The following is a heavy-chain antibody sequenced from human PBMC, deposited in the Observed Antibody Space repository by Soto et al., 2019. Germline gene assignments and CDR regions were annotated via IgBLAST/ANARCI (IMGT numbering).Heavy chain of an antibody. Sequence: LSLTCAGYGGSLSGHYWSWLRQPPGKGLEWIGEINHLGSTDYNPSLRSRVTISVDRSKNQFSLRLTSVTAADTAVYYCASPQYNWNNPFIYWGQGTLVPV. D-gene: IGHD1-20*01. CDR3: ASPQYNWNNPFIY. J-gene: IGHJ4*02. CDR2: INHLGST. CDR1: GGSLSGHY. V-gene: IGHV4-34*01.